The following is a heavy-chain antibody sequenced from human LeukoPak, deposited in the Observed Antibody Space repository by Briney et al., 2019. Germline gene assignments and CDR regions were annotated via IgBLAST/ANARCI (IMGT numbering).Heavy chain of an antibody. J-gene: IGHJ4*02. CDR3: ARDLSMDYGDYNDIY. Sequence: ASVKVSCKASGYTFTSYYMHWVRQAPGQGLEWMGIINPSGGSTSYAQKFQGRATMTRDTSTSTVYMELSSLRSEDTAVYYCARDLSMDYGDYNDIYWGQGTLVTVSS. D-gene: IGHD4-17*01. CDR1: GYTFTSYY. V-gene: IGHV1-46*01. CDR2: INPSGGST.